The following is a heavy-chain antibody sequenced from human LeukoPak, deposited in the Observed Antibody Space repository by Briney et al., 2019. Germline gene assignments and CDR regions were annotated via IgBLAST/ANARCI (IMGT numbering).Heavy chain of an antibody. J-gene: IGHJ5*02. CDR2: IYNSGRT. Sequence: SETLSLTCIVSGGSISNYYWSWIRQPPGEGLEWIGYIYNSGRTNYNPSLKSRVTISVDTSNNRFSLKLTSVTAADTAVYYCVSQYLGWFDPWGQGILVTVSS. CDR3: VSQYLGWFDP. V-gene: IGHV4-59*01. D-gene: IGHD4-11*01. CDR1: GGSISNYY.